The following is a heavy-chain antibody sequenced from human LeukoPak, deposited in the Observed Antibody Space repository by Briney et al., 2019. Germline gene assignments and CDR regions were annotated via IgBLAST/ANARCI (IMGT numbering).Heavy chain of an antibody. Sequence: GGTVSVSCTASGDTFTGYGISWGRDAPGEGLEWRGGIIRKLGIANYAQKYQGRVTITADKSTSTAYMELSSLRSEDTAVYYCARDEGNYDFWSGYYFDYWGQGTLVTVSS. J-gene: IGHJ4*02. D-gene: IGHD3-3*01. CDR3: ARDEGNYDFWSGYYFDY. V-gene: IGHV1-69*10. CDR2: IIRKLGIA. CDR1: GDTFTGYG.